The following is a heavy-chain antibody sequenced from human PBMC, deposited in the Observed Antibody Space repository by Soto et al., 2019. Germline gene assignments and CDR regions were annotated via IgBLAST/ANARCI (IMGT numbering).Heavy chain of an antibody. Sequence: GSLRLSCAASGFTFSSYAMSWVRQAPGKGLEWVSAISGSGGSTYYADSVKGRFTISRDNSKNTLYLQMNSLRAEDTAVYYCAKLVDYGGNEPSDYWGQGTLVTVSS. CDR2: ISGSGGST. CDR1: GFTFSSYA. V-gene: IGHV3-23*01. J-gene: IGHJ4*02. D-gene: IGHD4-17*01. CDR3: AKLVDYGGNEPSDY.